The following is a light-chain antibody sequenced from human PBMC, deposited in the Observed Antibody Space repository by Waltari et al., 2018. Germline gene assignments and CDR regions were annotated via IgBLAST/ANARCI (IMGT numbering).Light chain of an antibody. CDR1: TSNIGAGHD. Sequence: QSVLTQPPSVSGTPGQRVTISCSGSTSNIGAGHDVHWYQHLQGTAPKLLIYGNNKRPSGVPDRFSGSKSGTSASLAITGLQADDEADYFCQSFDNMLSGGVVFGGGTKLAVL. CDR3: QSFDNMLSGGVV. CDR2: GNN. V-gene: IGLV1-40*01. J-gene: IGLJ2*01.